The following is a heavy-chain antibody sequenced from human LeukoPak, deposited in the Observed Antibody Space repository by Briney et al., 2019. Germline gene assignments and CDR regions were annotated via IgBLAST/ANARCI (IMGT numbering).Heavy chain of an antibody. J-gene: IGHJ4*02. CDR3: ARDLYYGGKVFDY. Sequence: SVKVSCKASGGTFSSHAISWVRQAPGQGLEWMGGIIPIFGTANYAQKFQGRVTITADESTSTAYMELSSLRSEDTAVYYCARDLYYGGKVFDYWGQGTLVTVSS. CDR2: IIPIFGTA. V-gene: IGHV1-69*13. CDR1: GGTFSSHA. D-gene: IGHD4-23*01.